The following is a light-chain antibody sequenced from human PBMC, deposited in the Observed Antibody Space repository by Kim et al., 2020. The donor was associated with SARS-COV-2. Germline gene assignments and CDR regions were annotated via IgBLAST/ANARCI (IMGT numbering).Light chain of an antibody. J-gene: IGLJ1*01. CDR2: DVS. V-gene: IGLV2-11*01. CDR3: CSYAGSYTHYV. CDR1: SSDVGGNNY. Sequence: QSVTSSCTGASSDVGGNNYVTWSQQHPGKAPKLMIYDVSKRPSGVPDRFSGSKSGNTASLTISGLQAEDEADYYCCSYAGSYTHYVFGTGTKVTVL.